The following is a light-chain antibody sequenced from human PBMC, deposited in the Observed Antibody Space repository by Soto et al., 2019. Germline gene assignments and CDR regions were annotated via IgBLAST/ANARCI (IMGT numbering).Light chain of an antibody. J-gene: IGLJ1*01. CDR3: WSYAVGTTYV. CDR1: SSDVGNYNL. Sequence: QSVLTQPASVSGSPGQSITISCTVSSSDVGNYNLVSWYQQHPGKAPKLMIYEDSKWPSGVSNRFSGSKSGNTAYLTISGLQAEDEADYYCWSYAVGTTYVLGTAKKVTV. CDR2: EDS. V-gene: IGLV2-23*01.